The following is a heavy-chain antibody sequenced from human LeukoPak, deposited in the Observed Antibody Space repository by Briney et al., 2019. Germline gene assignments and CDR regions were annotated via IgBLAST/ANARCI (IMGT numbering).Heavy chain of an antibody. CDR2: IYPNSGGT. CDR1: GYTFTDHY. Sequence: ASVRVSCKASGYTFTDHYIHWVRQAPGQGLEGMGWIYPNSGGTNYAQKFQGRVTITRVTSATTAYMELSRLRSDDTAVYYCARVVGFGDYPFDYWGQGTLVTVSS. D-gene: IGHD4-17*01. V-gene: IGHV1-2*02. CDR3: ARVVGFGDYPFDY. J-gene: IGHJ4*02.